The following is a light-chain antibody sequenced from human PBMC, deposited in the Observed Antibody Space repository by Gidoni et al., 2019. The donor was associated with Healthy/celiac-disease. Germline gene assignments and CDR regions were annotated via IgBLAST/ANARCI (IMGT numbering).Light chain of an antibody. CDR2: AAS. J-gene: IGKJ1*01. Sequence: AIRMTQSPSSFSASTGDRVTITCRASQGISSYLAWYQQKPGKAPKLLIYAASTLQSGVPSRFSGSGSGTDFTLTIRCLQSEDFATYYCQQYYSYPWTFGHXTKVGIK. CDR3: QQYYSYPWT. V-gene: IGKV1-8*01. CDR1: QGISSY.